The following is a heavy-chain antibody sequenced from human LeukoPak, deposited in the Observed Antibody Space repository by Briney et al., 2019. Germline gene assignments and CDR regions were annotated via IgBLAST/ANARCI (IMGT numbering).Heavy chain of an antibody. CDR2: ISGSGDST. CDR1: GFTFGSYA. D-gene: IGHD4-17*01. J-gene: IGHJ4*02. Sequence: GGSLRLTCAASGFTFGSYAMSWVRQAPGKGLEWVSGISGSGDSTYYADSVKGRFTISRDNSKNTLYLQMNSLRVEDTAVYYCARDDYGRYWGQGTLVTVSS. V-gene: IGHV3-23*01. CDR3: ARDDYGRY.